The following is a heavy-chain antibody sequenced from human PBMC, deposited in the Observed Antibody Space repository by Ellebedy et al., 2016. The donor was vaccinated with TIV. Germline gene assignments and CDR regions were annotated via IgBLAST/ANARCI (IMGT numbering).Heavy chain of an antibody. D-gene: IGHD2-15*01. Sequence: GESLKISCAASGFIFSTYTMNWVRQAPGKELEWVSAVLGGGGGTYYADSVRGRFTIYRDNSKNILYLQMNNLRADDTAVYYCVRADRGFDLWGRGTLVTVSS. CDR3: VRADRGFDL. V-gene: IGHV3-23*01. CDR2: VLGGGGGT. CDR1: GFIFSTYT. J-gene: IGHJ2*01.